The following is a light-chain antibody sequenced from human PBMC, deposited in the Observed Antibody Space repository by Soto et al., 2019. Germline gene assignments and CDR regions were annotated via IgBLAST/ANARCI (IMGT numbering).Light chain of an antibody. J-gene: IGKJ2*01. CDR2: GAS. CDR3: QQYGGSPPYT. Sequence: EIVLTQSPGTLSLSPGERATLSCRASHSVSSSYLAWYQQKPGQGPRLLIYGASSRATGIQDRFSGSGSGTDFTLTISRLEPEDFAVYYCQQYGGSPPYTFGRGTKLEIK. V-gene: IGKV3-20*01. CDR1: HSVSSSY.